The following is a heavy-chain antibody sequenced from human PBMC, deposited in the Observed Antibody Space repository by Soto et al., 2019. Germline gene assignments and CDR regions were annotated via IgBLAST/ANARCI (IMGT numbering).Heavy chain of an antibody. Sequence: SETLPLTGTVSDSSIRGSRYSWGWIRQPPGKGLEYIGNIYYSGTTYYNPSLKSRVTISVDTSKNQFSLKLSSVTAADTAVYYCARHKSHSDWFDPWGQGTLVTVSS. CDR3: ARHKSHSDWFDP. CDR1: DSSIRGSRYS. CDR2: IYYSGTT. V-gene: IGHV4-39*01. J-gene: IGHJ5*02.